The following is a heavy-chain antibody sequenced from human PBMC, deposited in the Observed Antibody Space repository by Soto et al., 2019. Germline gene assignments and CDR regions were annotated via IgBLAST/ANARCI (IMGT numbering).Heavy chain of an antibody. J-gene: IGHJ5*02. V-gene: IGHV4-34*01. D-gene: IGHD3-3*01. Sequence: PSETLSLTCAVYGGSFSGYYWSWIRQPPGKGLEWIGEINHSGSTNYNPSLKSRVTISVDTSKNQFSLKLSSVTAADTAVYYCARGEETRPDDFWSGYRPRFDPWGQGTLVTVSS. CDR2: INHSGST. CDR1: GGSFSGYY. CDR3: ARGEETRPDDFWSGYRPRFDP.